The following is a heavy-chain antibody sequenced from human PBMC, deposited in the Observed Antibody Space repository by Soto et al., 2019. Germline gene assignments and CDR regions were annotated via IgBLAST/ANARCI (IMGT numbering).Heavy chain of an antibody. CDR2: ISGSGGST. D-gene: IGHD6-6*01. V-gene: IGHV3-23*01. CDR1: GFTFSSYA. Sequence: EVQLLESGGGLVQPGGSLRLSCAASGFTFSSYAMSWVRQAPGKGLEWVSAISGSGGSTYYADSVKGRFTISRDNSKNTLYLQMNSLRAEDTAVYYCAKVSVEYSSSRGAFDIWGQGTMVTVSS. CDR3: AKVSVEYSSSRGAFDI. J-gene: IGHJ3*02.